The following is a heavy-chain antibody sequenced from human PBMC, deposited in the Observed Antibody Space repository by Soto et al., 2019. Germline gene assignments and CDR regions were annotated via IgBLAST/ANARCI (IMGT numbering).Heavy chain of an antibody. D-gene: IGHD1-26*01. CDR1: GGSFSGYD. CDR2: INHSGST. J-gene: IGHJ6*02. CDR3: ARVIVGATQPDHRTYYYYGMDV. V-gene: IGHV4-34*01. Sequence: SETLPLTCAVYGGSFSGYDWSWIRQPPRKGLEWIGEINHSGSTNYNPSLKSRVTISVDTSKNQFSLKLSSVTAADTAVYFCARVIVGATQPDHRTYYYYGMDVWGQGTTVT.